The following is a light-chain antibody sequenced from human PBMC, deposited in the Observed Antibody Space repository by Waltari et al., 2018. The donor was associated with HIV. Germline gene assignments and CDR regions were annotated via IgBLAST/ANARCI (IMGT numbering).Light chain of an antibody. V-gene: IGLV2-8*01. CDR1: SSDIGGYNY. CDR2: EVN. J-gene: IGLJ3*02. Sequence: QSALTQPPSASGSPGQSVTISCTGTSSDIGGYNYVSWYQQYPGKAPKVMIHEVNNRPSGVPDRFSGSKSGNTASRTVSGLQAEDEAYYYCSSYAGSNSWVFGGGTKLTVL. CDR3: SSYAGSNSWV.